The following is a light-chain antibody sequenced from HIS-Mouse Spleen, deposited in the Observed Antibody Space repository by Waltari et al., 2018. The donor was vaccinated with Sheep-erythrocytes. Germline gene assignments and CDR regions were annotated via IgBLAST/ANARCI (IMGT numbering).Light chain of an antibody. CDR1: QSVSSSY. CDR3: QQYGSSPRT. CDR2: GAS. Sequence: EIVLTQSPGTLSLSPGERATISCRASQSVSSSYLAWYQQKPGQAPRPLIYGASSRATGIPDRFSGSGSGTDFTLTISRLEPEDFAVYYCQQYGSSPRTFGQGTKVEIK. V-gene: IGKV3-20*01. J-gene: IGKJ1*01.